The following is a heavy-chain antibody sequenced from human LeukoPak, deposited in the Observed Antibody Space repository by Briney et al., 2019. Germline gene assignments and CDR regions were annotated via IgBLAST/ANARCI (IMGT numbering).Heavy chain of an antibody. D-gene: IGHD2-8*01. CDR3: AREYCTNGVCYKRFDY. CDR2: ISSNGGST. CDR1: GFTFSSYA. V-gene: IGHV3-64*01. J-gene: IGHJ4*02. Sequence: GGSLRLSCAGSGFTFSSYAMHWVRQAPGKGLEYVSGISSNGGSTYHANSVKGRFTISRDNSKNTLYLQMGSLRAQDMAVYYCAREYCTNGVCYKRFDYWGQGTLVTVSS.